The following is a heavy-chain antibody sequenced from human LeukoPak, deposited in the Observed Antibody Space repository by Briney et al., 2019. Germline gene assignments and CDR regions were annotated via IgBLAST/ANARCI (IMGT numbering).Heavy chain of an antibody. CDR3: AKDAEIVVVPAARVYFDY. Sequence: GGSLRLSCAASGFTFSSYAMSWVRQAPGQGLEWVSAISGSGGSTYYADSVKGRFTISRDNSKNTLYLQMNSLRAEDTAVYYCAKDAEIVVVPAARVYFDYWGQGTLVTVSS. D-gene: IGHD2-2*01. V-gene: IGHV3-23*01. CDR2: ISGSGGST. J-gene: IGHJ4*02. CDR1: GFTFSSYA.